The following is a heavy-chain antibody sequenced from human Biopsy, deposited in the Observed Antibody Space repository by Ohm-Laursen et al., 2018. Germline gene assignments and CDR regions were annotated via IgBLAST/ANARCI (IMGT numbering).Heavy chain of an antibody. D-gene: IGHD3-22*01. CDR2: IFNSANT. CDR1: GGSISSGGSY. CDR3: ASVVLGPTNDAFDL. V-gene: IGHV4-31*01. J-gene: IGHJ3*01. Sequence: TLSLTCTVSGGSISSGGSYWSWIRQRPGKGLEWIGYIFNSANTYYNPSLKNLITISGDTSKNQFSLKLNSVTAADTAAYYCASVVLGPTNDAFDLWGQGTMVVVSS.